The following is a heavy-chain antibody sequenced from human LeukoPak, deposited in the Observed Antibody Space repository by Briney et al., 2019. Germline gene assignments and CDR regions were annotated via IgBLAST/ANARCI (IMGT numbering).Heavy chain of an antibody. CDR2: IDPSDSYT. CDR1: GYSFTRYW. CDR3: AKIATTGGYFDY. D-gene: IGHD6-13*01. J-gene: IGHJ4*02. Sequence: GESLRISCKGSGYSFTRYWTSWVRQMPGKGLEWMGRIDPSDSYTNYRPSFQGHVTISADKSISTAYLQWSSLKASDTAMYYCAKIATTGGYFDYWGQGTLVTVSS. V-gene: IGHV5-10-1*01.